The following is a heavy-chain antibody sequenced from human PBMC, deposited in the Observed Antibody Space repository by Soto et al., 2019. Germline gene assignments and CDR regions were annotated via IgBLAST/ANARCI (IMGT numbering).Heavy chain of an antibody. CDR3: ASHSSELHFDY. Sequence: GSLRLSCAASGXTVSSNYMGWVRQAPGKGLEWVSVIYSGGSTYYADSVKGRFTISRDNSKNTLYLQMNSLRAEDTAVYYCASHSSELHFDYWGQGTLGTVSS. J-gene: IGHJ4*02. V-gene: IGHV3-53*01. CDR1: GXTVSSNY. D-gene: IGHD3-22*01. CDR2: IYSGGST.